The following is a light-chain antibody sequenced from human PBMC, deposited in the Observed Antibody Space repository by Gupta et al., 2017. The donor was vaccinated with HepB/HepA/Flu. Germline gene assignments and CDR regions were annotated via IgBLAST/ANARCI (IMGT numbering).Light chain of an antibody. V-gene: IGLV2-8*01. J-gene: IGLJ3*02. CDR2: EVS. Sequence: QSALTQPASASGSPGQSVTISCTGTSSDVGGYDYVSWYQQHPGKVPKFMIYEVSKRPSGVPDRFSGSKSGNTASLTISGLQAEDEADYYCTSYASSSKGVFGGGTKLTVL. CDR1: SSDVGGYDY. CDR3: TSYASSSKGV.